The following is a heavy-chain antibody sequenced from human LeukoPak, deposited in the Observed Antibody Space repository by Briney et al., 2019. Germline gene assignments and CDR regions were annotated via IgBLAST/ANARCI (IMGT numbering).Heavy chain of an antibody. D-gene: IGHD6-13*01. V-gene: IGHV3-33*01. CDR2: IWYDGTSK. CDR1: GFSLSAYG. J-gene: IGHJ4*02. Sequence: GRSLRLSCAASGFSLSAYGVHWVRQAPGKGLEWVAVIWYDGTSKDYADSVKGRFTFSRDNSKNTLYLQMNSPTVEDTAVYYCARSQSSSLIDYWGQGTLVTVSS. CDR3: ARSQSSSLIDY.